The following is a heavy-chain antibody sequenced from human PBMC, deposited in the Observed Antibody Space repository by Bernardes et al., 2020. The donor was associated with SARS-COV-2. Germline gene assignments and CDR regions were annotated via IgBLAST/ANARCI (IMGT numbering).Heavy chain of an antibody. D-gene: IGHD3-22*01. J-gene: IGHJ6*02. Sequence: ASVKVSCKASGYTFTGYYIHWVRQAPGQGLEWMGWINPNSGGTNYAQKFQGRVTMTRDTSISTAYMELSRLRSDYTAVYYCAIPPTNYDRYGMDVWGQGTTVTVSS. CDR3: AIPPTNYDRYGMDV. CDR2: INPNSGGT. V-gene: IGHV1-2*02. CDR1: GYTFTGYY.